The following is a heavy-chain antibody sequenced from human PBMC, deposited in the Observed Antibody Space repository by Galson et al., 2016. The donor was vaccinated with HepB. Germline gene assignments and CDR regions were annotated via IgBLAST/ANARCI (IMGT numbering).Heavy chain of an antibody. D-gene: IGHD6-19*01. CDR2: ISHDGSLT. Sequence: RLSCAASGIVFSSFGMHWVRQAPGKGLEWVALISHDGSLTYYADSVKGRFTISRSNSKDTLYLQMNTLRVEDTAVYYCVAPLKPVAETSPDYWGRGTLVTVSS. CDR1: GIVFSSFG. CDR3: VAPLKPVAETSPDY. J-gene: IGHJ4*02. V-gene: IGHV3-30*03.